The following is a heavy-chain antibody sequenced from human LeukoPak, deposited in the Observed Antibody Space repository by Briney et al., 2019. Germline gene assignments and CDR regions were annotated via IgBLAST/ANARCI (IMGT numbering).Heavy chain of an antibody. CDR1: GFTFSNYW. Sequence: GGSVRHSCAASGFTFSNYWMNWVRQAPGKGLAWVSRINTDGSDRSYADSVKGRFTISRDNAKNTLFLEMDSLRGEDTATYYCARGMDDIDYWVQGILITVSS. V-gene: IGHV3-74*01. CDR2: INTDGSDR. J-gene: IGHJ4*02. D-gene: IGHD3-9*01. CDR3: ARGMDDIDY.